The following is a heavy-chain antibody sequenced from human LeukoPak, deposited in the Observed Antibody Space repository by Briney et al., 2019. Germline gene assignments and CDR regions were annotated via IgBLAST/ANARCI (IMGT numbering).Heavy chain of an antibody. CDR1: GYTLTELS. J-gene: IGHJ6*02. Sequence: GASVKVSCKVSGYTLTELSMHWVRQAPGKGREGMGGFDPEDGETIYAQKFQGRVTMTEDTSTDTAYMELSSLRSEDTAVYYCATDLEVPAAIGLYGMDVWGQGTTVTVSS. CDR3: ATDLEVPAAIGLYGMDV. D-gene: IGHD2-2*01. V-gene: IGHV1-24*01. CDR2: FDPEDGET.